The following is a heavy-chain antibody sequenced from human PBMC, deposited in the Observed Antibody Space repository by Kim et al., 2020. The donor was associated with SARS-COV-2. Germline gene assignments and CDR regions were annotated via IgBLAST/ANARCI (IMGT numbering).Heavy chain of an antibody. Sequence: GGSLRLSCAASGFTFSSYWMSWVRQAPGKGLEWEANIKQDGSEKYYVDSVKGRFTISRDNAKNSLYLQMNSLRAEDTAVYYCAREGTGYYNYYYYYYGMDVWGQGTTVTVSS. CDR1: GFTFSSYW. D-gene: IGHD3-9*01. J-gene: IGHJ6*02. CDR2: IKQDGSEK. V-gene: IGHV3-7*03. CDR3: AREGTGYYNYYYYYYGMDV.